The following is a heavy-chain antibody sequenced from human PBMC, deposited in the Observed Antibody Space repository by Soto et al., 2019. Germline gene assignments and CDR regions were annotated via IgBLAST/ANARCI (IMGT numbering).Heavy chain of an antibody. D-gene: IGHD1-1*01. CDR2: FDPEDGET. CDR1: GYSLTELS. V-gene: IGHV1-24*01. J-gene: IGHJ5*02. CDR3: ATGQRRGWFDP. Sequence: XSVKVSCNVSGYSLTELSMHWVRQAPGKGLEWMGGFDPEDGETIYAQKFQCRVTMTEDTSTDTAYMELSSLRSEDTAVYYCATGQRRGWFDPWGQRTLVTVSS.